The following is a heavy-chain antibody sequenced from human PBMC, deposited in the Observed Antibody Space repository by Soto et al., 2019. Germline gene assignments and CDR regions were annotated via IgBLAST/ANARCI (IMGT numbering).Heavy chain of an antibody. J-gene: IGHJ5*02. CDR3: AHSFIGPLVHWFDP. Sequence: SWVRQGPGKALEWLALIYWNDDKRYSPSLKSRLTITKDTSKNQVVLTMTNMDPVDTATYYCAHSFIGPLVHWFDPWGRGTLVTVSS. CDR2: IYWNDDK. V-gene: IGHV2-5*01.